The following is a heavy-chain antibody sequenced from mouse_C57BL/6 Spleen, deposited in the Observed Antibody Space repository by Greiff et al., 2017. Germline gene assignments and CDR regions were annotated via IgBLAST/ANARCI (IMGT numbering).Heavy chain of an antibody. V-gene: IGHV5-6*01. CDR2: ISSGGSYT. CDR1: GFTFSSYG. CDR3: ARLRYSNYDWYFDV. D-gene: IGHD2-5*01. J-gene: IGHJ1*03. Sequence: EVKLMESGGDLVKPGGSLKLSCAASGFTFSSYGMSWVRQTPDKRLEWVATISSGGSYTYYPDSVKGRFTISRDNAKNTLYLQMSSLKSEDTAMYYCARLRYSNYDWYFDVWGTGTTVTVSS.